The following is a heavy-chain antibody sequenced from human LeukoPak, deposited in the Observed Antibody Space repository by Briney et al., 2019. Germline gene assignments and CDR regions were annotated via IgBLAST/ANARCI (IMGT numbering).Heavy chain of an antibody. Sequence: GGSLRLSCAASGFTFSSYWISWVRQAPGKGLEWVANIKQDGSEKYYVDSVKGRFTISRDNAKNSLYLQMNSLRAEDTAVYYCARDGPRYLDCSSTSCYSDYWGQGTLVTVSS. D-gene: IGHD2-2*01. V-gene: IGHV3-7*01. CDR2: IKQDGSEK. J-gene: IGHJ4*02. CDR1: GFTFSSYW. CDR3: ARDGPRYLDCSSTSCYSDY.